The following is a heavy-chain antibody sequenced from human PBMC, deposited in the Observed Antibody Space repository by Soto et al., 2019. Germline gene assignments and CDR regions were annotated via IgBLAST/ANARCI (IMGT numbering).Heavy chain of an antibody. J-gene: IGHJ4*02. CDR1: GYTFTSYG. D-gene: IGHD2-8*01. V-gene: IGHV1-18*01. Sequence: ASVKVSCKASGYTFTSYGISWVRQAPGQGLEWMGWISAYNGNTNYAQKLQGRVTMTTDTSTSTAYMELRSLRSDDTAVYYCAREGVLMVYATPYPNYFDYWGQGTLVTVSS. CDR2: ISAYNGNT. CDR3: AREGVLMVYATPYPNYFDY.